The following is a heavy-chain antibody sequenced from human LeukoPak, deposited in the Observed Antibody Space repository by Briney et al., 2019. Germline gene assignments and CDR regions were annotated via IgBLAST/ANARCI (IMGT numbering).Heavy chain of an antibody. V-gene: IGHV3-21*01. D-gene: IGHD2-21*01. CDR2: ISSSSSYI. CDR1: GFSFSSFY. CDR3: ARADLGLFHFDY. Sequence: GGSLRLSCAASGFSFSSFYMNWVRQAPGKGLEWVSTISSSSSYIYYADSVKGRFTISRDNAKNSLYLQMNSLRAEDTAVYYCARADLGLFHFDYWGQGTLVTVSS. J-gene: IGHJ4*02.